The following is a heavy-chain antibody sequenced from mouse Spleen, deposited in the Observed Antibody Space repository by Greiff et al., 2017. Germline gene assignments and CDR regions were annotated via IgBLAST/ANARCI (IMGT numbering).Heavy chain of an antibody. Sequence: EVKLMESGGGLVKPGGSLKLSCAASGFTFSSYAMSWVRQTPEKRLEWVATISSGGSYTYYPDSVKGRFTISRDNAKNTLYLQMSSLRSEDTAMYYCARSGGNYVPFAYWGQGTLVTVSA. CDR3: ARSGGNYVPFAY. CDR1: GFTFSSYA. CDR2: ISSGGSYT. J-gene: IGHJ3*01. D-gene: IGHD2-1*01. V-gene: IGHV5-9-1*01.